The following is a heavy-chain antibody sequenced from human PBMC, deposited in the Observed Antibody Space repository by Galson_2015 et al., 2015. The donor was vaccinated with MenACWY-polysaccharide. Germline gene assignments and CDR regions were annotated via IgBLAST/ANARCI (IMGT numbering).Heavy chain of an antibody. Sequence: SVKVSCKASGYTFTSYDINWVRQATGQGLEWMGWMNPNSSNTGYAQKFQGRVTMTSNSAMATAYMELSSLRSEDTAVYYCARIIARKYTFADSWGQGTLVTVSS. CDR1: GYTFTSYD. CDR2: MNPNSSNT. V-gene: IGHV1-8*01. CDR3: ARIIARKYTFADS. D-gene: IGHD2-21*01. J-gene: IGHJ4*02.